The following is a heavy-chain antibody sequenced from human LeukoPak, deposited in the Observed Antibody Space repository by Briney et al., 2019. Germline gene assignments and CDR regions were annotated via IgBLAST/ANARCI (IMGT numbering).Heavy chain of an antibody. V-gene: IGHV5-51*01. CDR2: IYPGDSDT. D-gene: IGHD6-19*01. Sequence: GESLKISCKGFGYTFTTYWIGWVRQMPGKGLEWMGIIYPGDSDTRYSPSFQGQVTISADKSISTAYLQWCSLKASDTAMYYCARQSHSSGWYYNWFDPWGQGTLVTVSS. CDR3: ARQSHSSGWYYNWFDP. CDR1: GYTFTTYW. J-gene: IGHJ5*02.